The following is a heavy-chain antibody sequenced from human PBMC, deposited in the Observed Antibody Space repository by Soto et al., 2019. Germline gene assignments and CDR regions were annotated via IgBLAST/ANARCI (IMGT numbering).Heavy chain of an antibody. J-gene: IGHJ6*02. Sequence: QVQLVQSGAEVKKPGASVKVSCKASGYTFTSYYMHWVRQAPGQGLEWMGIINPSGGSTSYAHKFQGRDTMTRDTSTSTVYMELSSLRSEDTAVYYCARDLYYYDFWSGYFNYYYYGMDVWGQGTTVTVSS. D-gene: IGHD3-3*01. CDR1: GYTFTSYY. V-gene: IGHV1-46*01. CDR2: INPSGGST. CDR3: ARDLYYYDFWSGYFNYYYYGMDV.